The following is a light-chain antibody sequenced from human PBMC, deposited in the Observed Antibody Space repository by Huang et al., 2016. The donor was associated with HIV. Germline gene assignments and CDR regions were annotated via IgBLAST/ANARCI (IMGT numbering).Light chain of an antibody. CDR1: RSVSTN. CDR3: HQYNNWLLS. J-gene: IGKJ4*01. V-gene: IGKV3-15*01. CDR2: GSS. Sequence: EIVMTQSPATLCVSPGERVTLSCRANRSVSTNLAWYQQRPGQAPRLLIYGSSTRAPGIPARFSGSGSGTDFSLTISSLQSEDFALYYCHQYNNWLLSFGGGTRVDI.